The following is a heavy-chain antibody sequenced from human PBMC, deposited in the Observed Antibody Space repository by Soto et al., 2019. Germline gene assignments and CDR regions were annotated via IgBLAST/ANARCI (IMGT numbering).Heavy chain of an antibody. Sequence: ASVKVSCKASGYTFTSYYMHWVRQAPGQGLEWMGIINPSGGSTSYAQKFQGRVTMTRDTSTSTVYMELSSLRSEDTAVYYCARVGERITMIRYLHKDAFDIWGQGTMVTVSS. V-gene: IGHV1-46*01. CDR2: INPSGGST. CDR1: GYTFTSYY. CDR3: ARVGERITMIRYLHKDAFDI. D-gene: IGHD3-22*01. J-gene: IGHJ3*02.